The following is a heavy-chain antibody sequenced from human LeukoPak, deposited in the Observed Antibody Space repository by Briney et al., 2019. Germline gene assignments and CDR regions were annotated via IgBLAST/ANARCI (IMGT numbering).Heavy chain of an antibody. J-gene: IGHJ5*02. Sequence: SETLSLTCTVSGGSISSYYWSWIRQPRGKGLEWIGYIYYSGSTNYNPSLKSRVTISVDTSKKQFSLKLSSVTAADTAVYYCARGSAGKERRWFDPWGQGTLVTVSS. CDR3: ARGSAGKERRWFDP. V-gene: IGHV4-59*01. CDR2: IYYSGST. D-gene: IGHD1-1*01. CDR1: GGSISSYY.